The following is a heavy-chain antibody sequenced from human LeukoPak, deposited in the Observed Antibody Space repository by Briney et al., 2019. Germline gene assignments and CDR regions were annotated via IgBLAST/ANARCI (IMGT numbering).Heavy chain of an antibody. CDR3: AKASGYFDWFDAFDI. D-gene: IGHD3-9*01. J-gene: IGHJ3*02. Sequence: GGSLRLSGASSGFTFSSYAMSWVRQAPGKGLEWVSAISGSGGSTYYADSVKGRFTISRDNSKNTLYLQMNSRRAEGTAVYYCAKASGYFDWFDAFDIWGQGTMVTVSS. CDR1: GFTFSSYA. V-gene: IGHV3-23*01. CDR2: ISGSGGST.